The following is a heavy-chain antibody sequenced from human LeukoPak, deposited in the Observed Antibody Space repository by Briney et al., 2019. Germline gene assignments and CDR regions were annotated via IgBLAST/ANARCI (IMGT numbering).Heavy chain of an antibody. CDR3: ARGRRWFGEFPFDY. Sequence: SETLSLTCAVYGGSFSGYYWSWIRQPPGKGLEWIGEINHSGSTNYNPSLKSRVTISVDTSKNQFSLKLSSVTAADTAVYYCARGRRWFGEFPFDYWGQGTLVTVSS. J-gene: IGHJ4*02. CDR1: GGSFSGYY. CDR2: INHSGST. V-gene: IGHV4-34*01. D-gene: IGHD3-10*01.